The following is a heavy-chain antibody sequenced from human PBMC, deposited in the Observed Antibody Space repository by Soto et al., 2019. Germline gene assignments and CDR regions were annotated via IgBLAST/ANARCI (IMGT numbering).Heavy chain of an antibody. D-gene: IGHD2-21*01. V-gene: IGHV3-48*01. CDR2: ISDSSSTI. CDR1: GFTFSTYN. Sequence: GGSLRLSCAASGFTFSTYNMNWVRQAPGKGLEWVSYISDSSSTIHYADSVKGRFTISRDNAKNSLYLQMNSLRAEDTAVYYCAREYSDGWFDPWGQGTLVTVSS. J-gene: IGHJ5*02. CDR3: AREYSDGWFDP.